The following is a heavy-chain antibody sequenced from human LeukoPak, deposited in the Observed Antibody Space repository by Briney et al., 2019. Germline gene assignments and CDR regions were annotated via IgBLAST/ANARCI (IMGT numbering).Heavy chain of an antibody. J-gene: IGHJ4*02. D-gene: IGHD6-13*01. Sequence: GGSLRLSCAASGFTFSSYAMSWVRQAPGKGLEWVSAISGSGGSTYYADSVKGRFTISRDNSKNTLYPQMNSLRAEDTAVYYCARACIAAAGNYFDYWGQGTLVTVSS. CDR3: ARACIAAAGNYFDY. V-gene: IGHV3-23*01. CDR2: ISGSGGST. CDR1: GFTFSSYA.